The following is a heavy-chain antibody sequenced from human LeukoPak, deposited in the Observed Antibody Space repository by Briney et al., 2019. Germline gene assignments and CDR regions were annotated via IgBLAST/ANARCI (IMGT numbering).Heavy chain of an antibody. CDR3: ARLAVTTFKSFDY. CDR1: GFTFSSFA. Sequence: GGSLRLSCAASGFTFSSFAMNWVRQASGKGLEWVSTISGSGGSTYYADSVKGRFTISRDNSENTLHLQMNSLRADDTAVYYCARLAVTTFKSFDYWGQGTLVTVSS. D-gene: IGHD5-12*01. CDR2: ISGSGGST. J-gene: IGHJ4*02. V-gene: IGHV3-23*01.